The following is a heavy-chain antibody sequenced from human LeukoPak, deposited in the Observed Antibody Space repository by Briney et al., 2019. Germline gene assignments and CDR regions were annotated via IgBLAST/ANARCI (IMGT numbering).Heavy chain of an antibody. CDR2: ISGGGRTI. CDR1: GFTFSSYE. J-gene: IGHJ5*02. Sequence: GGSLRLSCAASGFTFSSYEMNWVRQAPGKGLEWVSYISGGGRTIYYADSVKGRFTISRDNAKNSLYLQMNSLRAEDTAVYYCARDSPTPVSWGQGTLVTVSS. V-gene: IGHV3-48*03. CDR3: ARDSPTPVS.